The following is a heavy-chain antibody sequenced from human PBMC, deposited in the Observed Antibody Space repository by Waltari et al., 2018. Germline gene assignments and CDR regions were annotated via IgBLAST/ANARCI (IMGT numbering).Heavy chain of an antibody. J-gene: IGHJ6*02. CDR1: GFTFGDYA. CDR3: TRSGDYYYYYGMDV. D-gene: IGHD7-27*01. CDR2: IRSKAYGGTK. V-gene: IGHV3-49*03. Sequence: EVQLVESGGGLVQPGRSLRLSCTASGFTFGDYAMSWFRQAPGKGLEWVGFIRSKAYGGTKEYAASVKGRFTISRDDSKSIAYLQMNSLKTEDTAVYYCTRSGDYYYYYGMDVWGQGTTVTVSS.